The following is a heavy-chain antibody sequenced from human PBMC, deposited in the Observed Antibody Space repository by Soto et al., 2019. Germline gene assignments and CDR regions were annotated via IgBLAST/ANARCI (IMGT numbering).Heavy chain of an antibody. CDR2: INSDGSST. CDR1: GFTFSSYW. V-gene: IGHV3-74*01. D-gene: IGHD2-2*02. J-gene: IGHJ4*02. CDR3: ARGGVGRYCSSTSCYTWDFDY. Sequence: PGGSLRLSCAASGFTFSSYWMHWVRQAPGKGLVWVSRINSDGSSTSYADSVKGRFTISRDNAKNTLYLQMNSLRAEDTAVYYCARGGVGRYCSSTSCYTWDFDYWGQGTLVTVSS.